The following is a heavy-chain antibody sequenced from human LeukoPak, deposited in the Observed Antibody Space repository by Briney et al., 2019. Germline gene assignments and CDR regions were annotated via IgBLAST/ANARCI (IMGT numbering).Heavy chain of an antibody. V-gene: IGHV4-31*03. CDR2: IYYSEST. D-gene: IGHD2-15*01. Sequence: SETLSLTCTVSGVSISSGGYYWSWLRQHPGKGLEWIGYIYYSESTYYNPPLRRRVTISVNTSKNQFTLMLSSVTAADTAVYYCARGVRLASLRCCCGMDVWGQGTTVIVSS. CDR3: ARGVRLASLRCCCGMDV. J-gene: IGHJ6*02. CDR1: GVSISSGGYY.